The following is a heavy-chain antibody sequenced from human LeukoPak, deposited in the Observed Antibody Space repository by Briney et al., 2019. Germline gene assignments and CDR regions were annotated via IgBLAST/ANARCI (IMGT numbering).Heavy chain of an antibody. J-gene: IGHJ4*02. V-gene: IGHV3-66*01. Sequence: GGSLRLSCAASGFTVSSNYMSWVRQAPGKGLEWVSVIYSGGSTYYADSVKGRFTISRDNSKNTLYLQMNSLRAEDTAVYYCARDSSVYARYYFDYWGQGTLVTVSS. D-gene: IGHD2-8*01. CDR3: ARDSSVYARYYFDY. CDR2: IYSGGST. CDR1: GFTVSSNY.